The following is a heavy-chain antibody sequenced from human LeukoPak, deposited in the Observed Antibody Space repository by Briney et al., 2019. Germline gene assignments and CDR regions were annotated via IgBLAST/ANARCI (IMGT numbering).Heavy chain of an antibody. V-gene: IGHV3-23*01. J-gene: IGHJ6*03. CDR1: GFTFSNYV. CDR2: ISGTGANT. D-gene: IGHD7-27*01. CDR3: AKGIRQLGNYYYYMDV. Sequence: GGSLRLSCAASGFTFSNYVMIWVRQAPGKGLEWVSAISGTGANTFYADSVKGRFTMSRDNPKNMLYLQMNSLRAEDTALYYCAKGIRQLGNYYYYMDVWGKGTTVTVSS.